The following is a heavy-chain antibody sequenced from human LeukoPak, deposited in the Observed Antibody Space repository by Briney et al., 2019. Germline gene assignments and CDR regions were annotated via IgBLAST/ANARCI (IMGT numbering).Heavy chain of an antibody. Sequence: GGSLRLSCAASGFAFSTYSMNWVHQAPGKGLEWVSSVSRSSRFTFYADSVQGRFTISRDDAKDSLFLQMNSLRAEDTAVYYCARVSDAFDYFFDSWGQGTLVTVSS. V-gene: IGHV3-21*01. D-gene: IGHD5-12*01. CDR1: GFAFSTYS. CDR2: VSRSSRFT. CDR3: ARVSDAFDYFFDS. J-gene: IGHJ4*02.